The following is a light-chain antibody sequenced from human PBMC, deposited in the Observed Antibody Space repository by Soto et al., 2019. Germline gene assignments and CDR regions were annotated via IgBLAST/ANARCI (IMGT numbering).Light chain of an antibody. Sequence: IQLTQSPSSLSASVGDRVTITCRASQGISSYLAWYQQKPWKAPKLLIYAASTLQSRVPSRFSGSGSGTDFTLTISRLQPEDFATYYCQQLNSYPLTFGPGTKVDIK. CDR2: AAS. J-gene: IGKJ3*01. CDR1: QGISSY. CDR3: QQLNSYPLT. V-gene: IGKV1-9*01.